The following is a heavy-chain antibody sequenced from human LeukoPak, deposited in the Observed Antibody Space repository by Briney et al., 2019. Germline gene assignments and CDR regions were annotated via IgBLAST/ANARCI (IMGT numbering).Heavy chain of an antibody. CDR3: ASESTGIAAAGSSGRLYYFDY. D-gene: IGHD6-13*01. V-gene: IGHV3-21*01. J-gene: IGHJ4*02. CDR1: GFTFSSYS. CDR2: ISSSSSYI. Sequence: GGSLRLSCAASGFTFSSYSMNWVRQAPGKGLEWVSSISSSSSYIYYADSVKGRFTISRDNAKNSLYLQMNSLRAEDTAVYYCASESTGIAAAGSSGRLYYFDYWGQGTLVTGSS.